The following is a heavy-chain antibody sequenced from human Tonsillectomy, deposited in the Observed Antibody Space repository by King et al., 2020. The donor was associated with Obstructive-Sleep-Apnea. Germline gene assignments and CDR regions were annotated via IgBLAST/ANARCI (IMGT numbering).Heavy chain of an antibody. J-gene: IGHJ4*02. CDR2: IYPGDSET. D-gene: IGHD4-17*01. V-gene: IGHV5-51*01. CDR3: ARQPYGDYGLDY. CDR1: GYRFNSYW. Sequence: QLVQSGAEVKKPGESLKISCKGSGYRFNSYWIAWVRQMPGKGPEWMGIIYPGDSETRYSPSFEGQVTFSADKSISTAYLQWSSLKASDIAMYYCARQPYGDYGLDYWGQGTLVTVSS.